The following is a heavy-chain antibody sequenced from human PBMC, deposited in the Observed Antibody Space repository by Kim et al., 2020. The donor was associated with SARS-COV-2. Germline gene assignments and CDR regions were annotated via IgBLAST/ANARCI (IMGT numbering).Heavy chain of an antibody. Sequence: SETLSLTCTVSGGSISSYYWSWIRQPPGKGLEWIGYIYYSGSTNYNPSLKSRVTISVDTSKNQFSLKLSSVTAADTAVYYCARMPSFPREDYGDYAGWFDPWGQGTLVTVSS. CDR1: GGSISSYY. V-gene: IGHV4-59*13. D-gene: IGHD4-17*01. CDR2: IYYSGST. CDR3: ARMPSFPREDYGDYAGWFDP. J-gene: IGHJ5*02.